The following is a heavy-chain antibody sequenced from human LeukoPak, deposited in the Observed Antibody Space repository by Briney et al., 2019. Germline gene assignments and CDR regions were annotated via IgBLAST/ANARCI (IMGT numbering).Heavy chain of an antibody. Sequence: ASVKVSCKASGGTFSSYAISWVRQAPGQGLEWMERIIPILGIANYAQKFQGRVTITADKSTSTAYMELSSLRSEDTAVYYCARVGDLRYFDWSQQYYFDYWGQGTLVTVSP. J-gene: IGHJ4*02. CDR3: ARVGDLRYFDWSQQYYFDY. D-gene: IGHD3-9*01. CDR2: IIPILGIA. CDR1: GGTFSSYA. V-gene: IGHV1-69*04.